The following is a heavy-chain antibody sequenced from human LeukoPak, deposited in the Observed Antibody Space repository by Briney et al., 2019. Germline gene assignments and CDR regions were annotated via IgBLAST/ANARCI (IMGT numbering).Heavy chain of an antibody. J-gene: IGHJ4*02. CDR3: ARGRSDSSGYYYDDY. CDR1: GYTLTSYD. CDR2: MNPNSGNT. D-gene: IGHD3-22*01. V-gene: IGHV1-8*01. Sequence: ASVKVSCKASGYTLTSYDINWVRQATGQGLEWMGWMNPNSGNTGYAQKFQGRVTMTRNTSISTAYMELSSLRSEDTAVYYCARGRSDSSGYYYDDYWGQGTLVTVSS.